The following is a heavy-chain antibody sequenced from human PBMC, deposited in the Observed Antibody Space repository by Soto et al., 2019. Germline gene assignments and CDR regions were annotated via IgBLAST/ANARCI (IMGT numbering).Heavy chain of an antibody. CDR3: AGSGYYPNYFDY. V-gene: IGHV4-59*01. J-gene: IGHJ4*02. CDR1: GGSISSSY. D-gene: IGHD3-22*01. CDR2: IFYSGTT. Sequence: PSETLSLTCTVSGGSISSSYWGWIRQPPGKGLEWIGYIFYSGTTNYNPSFKSRVTMLVDRSKNQFSLRLASVTAADTAVYYCAGSGYYPNYFDYWGQGTLVTVSS.